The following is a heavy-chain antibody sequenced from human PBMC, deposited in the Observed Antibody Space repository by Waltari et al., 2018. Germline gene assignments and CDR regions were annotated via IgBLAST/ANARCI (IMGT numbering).Heavy chain of an antibody. Sequence: QVQLVQSGAEVKKPGASVKVSCKASGYTFTSYAINWVQQATGQGLEWMGWMNPNSGNTGYAQKFQGRVTMTRNTSISTAYMELSSLRSEDTAVYYCARNRYSNYGFDPWGQGTLVTVSS. CDR1: GYTFTSYA. J-gene: IGHJ5*02. V-gene: IGHV1-8*01. CDR3: ARNRYSNYGFDP. D-gene: IGHD4-4*01. CDR2: MNPNSGNT.